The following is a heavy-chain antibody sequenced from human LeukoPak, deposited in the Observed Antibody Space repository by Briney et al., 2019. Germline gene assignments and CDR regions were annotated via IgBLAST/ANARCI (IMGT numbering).Heavy chain of an antibody. CDR1: ADSLSSGGHY. D-gene: IGHD3-10*01. Sequence: SETLSLTCTVSADSLSSGGHYWAWIRQLPGKGLESIGFIHHSGSSRHNPSLKDRVAISVDASRKQFALRLSSVAAADTAIYYCARGGNRFGGFYFDYWGQGIQVIVSS. CDR2: IHHSGSS. V-gene: IGHV4-31*03. J-gene: IGHJ4*02. CDR3: ARGGNRFGGFYFDY.